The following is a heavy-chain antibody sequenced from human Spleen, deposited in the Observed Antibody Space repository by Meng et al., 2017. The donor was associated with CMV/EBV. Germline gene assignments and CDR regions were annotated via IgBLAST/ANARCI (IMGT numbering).Heavy chain of an antibody. V-gene: IGHV3-20*04. D-gene: IGHD1-26*01. CDR1: GFTFSNYA. CDR2: IIWNGAGT. CDR3: ARDRGSSEYYLDN. J-gene: IGHJ4*02. Sequence: GGSLRLSCVASGFTFSNYAMSWVRQVPGKGLEWVSGIIWNGAGTSYADSVKGRFIISRDNAKNSLYLQMNSLRAEDTALYYCARDRGSSEYYLDNWGQGTLVTVSS.